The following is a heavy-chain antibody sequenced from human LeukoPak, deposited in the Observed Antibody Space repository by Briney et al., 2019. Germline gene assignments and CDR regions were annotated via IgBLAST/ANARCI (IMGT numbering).Heavy chain of an antibody. CDR2: INPRGGST. CDR1: GYTSTSYY. D-gene: IGHD1-26*01. Sequence: AASVKVSCKASGYTSTSYYMHWMRQAPGQGLEWMGIINPRGGSTNYAQKLQGRVTMTTDTSTSTGYMELRSLRSDNTAVYYCARVDRVGASRGCDYWGQGTLVTVSS. CDR3: ARVDRVGASRGCDY. V-gene: IGHV1-46*01. J-gene: IGHJ4*02.